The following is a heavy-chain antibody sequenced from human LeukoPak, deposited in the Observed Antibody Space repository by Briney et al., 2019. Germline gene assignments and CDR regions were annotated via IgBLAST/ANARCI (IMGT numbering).Heavy chain of an antibody. J-gene: IGHJ4*01. CDR1: GYTFISYY. CDR2: INPRGGST. Sequence: GASVKVSCKASGYTFISYYMHWVRQAPGQGLEWMGIINPRGGSTSYAQKFQGRVTMTRDTSTSTVYMELSSLRSEDTAVYYCARDTANYYYDSSGYYFDYWGQEPWSPSPQ. CDR3: ARDTANYYYDSSGYYFDY. D-gene: IGHD3-22*01. V-gene: IGHV1-46*01.